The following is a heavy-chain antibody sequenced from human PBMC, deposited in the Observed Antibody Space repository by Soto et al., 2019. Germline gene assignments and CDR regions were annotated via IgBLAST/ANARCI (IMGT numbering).Heavy chain of an antibody. Sequence: QVQLVESGGGVVQPGTSLRLSCAASGFTISTHGMHWVRQAPGKGLEWVANIWYHGSNRFYADSVKGRFTISKDNSKNTLYLQMSSLRAEDTAVYYCAAATTWNFHFHYWGQGTQVTVSS. CDR2: IWYHGSNR. V-gene: IGHV3-33*01. J-gene: IGHJ4*02. CDR3: AAATTWNFHFHY. CDR1: GFTISTHG. D-gene: IGHD1-7*01.